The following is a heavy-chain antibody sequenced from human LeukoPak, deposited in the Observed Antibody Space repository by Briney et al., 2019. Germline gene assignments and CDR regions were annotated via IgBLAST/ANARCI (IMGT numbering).Heavy chain of an antibody. CDR3: AKDPLGYCSSTSCWGPDY. J-gene: IGHJ4*02. CDR1: GFTFSSYA. Sequence: PGGSLRLSCAASGFTFSSYAMSWVRQAPGKGLEWVSAISGGGGSTYYADSVKGRFTISRDNSKNTLYLQMNSLRAEDTAVYYCAKDPLGYCSSTSCWGPDYWGQGTLVTVSS. CDR2: ISGGGGST. V-gene: IGHV3-23*01. D-gene: IGHD2-2*01.